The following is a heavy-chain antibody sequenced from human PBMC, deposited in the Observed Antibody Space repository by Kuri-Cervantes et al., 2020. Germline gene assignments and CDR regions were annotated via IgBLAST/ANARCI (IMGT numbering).Heavy chain of an antibody. CDR1: GGSIRSSNYY. D-gene: IGHD6-19*01. V-gene: IGHV4-39*07. Sequence: SETLSLTCTVSGGSIRSSNYYWGWIRQPPGKGLEWVGSIYYSGSTYYNPSLKSRVTISVDTSKNQFSLKLSSVTAADTAVYYCARRGGSGWYLDYWGQGTLVTVSS. J-gene: IGHJ4*02. CDR2: IYYSGST. CDR3: ARRGGSGWYLDY.